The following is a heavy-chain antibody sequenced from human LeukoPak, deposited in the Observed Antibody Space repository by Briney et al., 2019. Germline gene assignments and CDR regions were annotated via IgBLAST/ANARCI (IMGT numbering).Heavy chain of an antibody. CDR2: FRIKANRYAT. V-gene: IGHV3-73*01. CDR3: TRHSGSGWHYEY. Sequence: GGSLRLSCAASGFTFSGSAMHWVRQASGKGLVWVGPFRIKANRYATAYAASVKGWFTISREDSKNTADLQMNSLKTGGTSVYYCTRHSGSGWHYEYWGQGTLLTVPS. CDR1: GFTFSGSA. D-gene: IGHD6-19*01. J-gene: IGHJ4*02.